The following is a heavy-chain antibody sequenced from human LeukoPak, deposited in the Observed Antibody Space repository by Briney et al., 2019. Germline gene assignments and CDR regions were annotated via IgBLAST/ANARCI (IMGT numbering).Heavy chain of an antibody. CDR1: GGSISSSSYY. V-gene: IGHV4-39*07. J-gene: IGHJ5*02. CDR3: ARDELGTTVVTVNWFDP. D-gene: IGHD4-23*01. CDR2: IYYSGST. Sequence: SETLSLTCTVSGGSISSSSYYWGWIRQPPGKGLEWIGSIYYSGSTYYNPSLKSRVTISVDTSKNQFSLKLSSVTAADTAVYYCARDELGTTVVTVNWFDPSGQGTLVTASS.